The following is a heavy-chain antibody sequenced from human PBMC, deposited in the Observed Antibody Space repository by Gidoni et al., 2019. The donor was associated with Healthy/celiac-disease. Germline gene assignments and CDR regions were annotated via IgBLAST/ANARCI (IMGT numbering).Heavy chain of an antibody. V-gene: IGHV3-43*01. Sequence: EVQLVESGGVVVQPGGSMRLSCAASGFTFDAYTMHWVRQAPGKGLEWVSLISWDGGSTYYADSVKGRFTISRDNSKNSLYLQMNSLRTEDTALYYCAKDMKGTLWFGGQGTLVTVSS. J-gene: IGHJ4*02. D-gene: IGHD3-10*01. CDR2: ISWDGGST. CDR1: GFTFDAYT. CDR3: AKDMKGTLWF.